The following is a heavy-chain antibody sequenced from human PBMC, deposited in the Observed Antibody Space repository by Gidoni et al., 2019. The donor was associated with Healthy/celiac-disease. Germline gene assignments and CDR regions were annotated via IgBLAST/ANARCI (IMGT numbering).Heavy chain of an antibody. CDR1: GYSFTSYW. J-gene: IGHJ6*02. V-gene: IGHV5-51*01. D-gene: IGHD5-12*01. Sequence: EVQLVQSGAEVKKPGDSLKISCKGSGYSFTSYWIGWVRQMPGKGLEWMGIIYPGDSDTRYSTSFQGQVTISADKSISTAYLQWSSLKASDTAMYYCARHGPLYSGYDYYGMDVWGQGTTVTVSS. CDR3: ARHGPLYSGYDYYGMDV. CDR2: IYPGDSDT.